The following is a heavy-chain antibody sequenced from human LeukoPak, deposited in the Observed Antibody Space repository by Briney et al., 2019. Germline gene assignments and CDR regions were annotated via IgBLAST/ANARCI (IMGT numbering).Heavy chain of an antibody. Sequence: GGSLRLSCAASGFTFSSYAMSWVRQAPGKGLEWVSVISGSGGSTYYADSVKGRFTISRDNSKNTLYLQMNSLRAEDTAVYYCAKDLVLRYFDWLLLFDYWGQGTLVTVSS. CDR2: ISGSGGST. CDR1: GFTFSSYA. J-gene: IGHJ4*02. D-gene: IGHD3-9*01. V-gene: IGHV3-23*01. CDR3: AKDLVLRYFDWLLLFDY.